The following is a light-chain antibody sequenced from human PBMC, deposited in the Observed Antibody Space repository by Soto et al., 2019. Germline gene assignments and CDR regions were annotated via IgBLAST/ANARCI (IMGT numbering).Light chain of an antibody. CDR3: QQSYSTPTIT. Sequence: DIQMTQSPSSLSASVGDRVTITCRASQSITSYLNWYQQKPGKAPKLLIYAASSLQSGVPSRFSGSGSATDFTLTISSLQPEDFATYYCQQSYSTPTITFGHGTRLQIK. CDR1: QSITSY. J-gene: IGKJ5*01. CDR2: AAS. V-gene: IGKV1-39*01.